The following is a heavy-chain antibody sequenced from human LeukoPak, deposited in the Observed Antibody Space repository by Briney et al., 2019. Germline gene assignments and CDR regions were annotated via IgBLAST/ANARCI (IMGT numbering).Heavy chain of an antibody. V-gene: IGHV4-34*01. CDR3: ARGYHAAIFGVVKGYFDY. J-gene: IGHJ4*02. CDR2: INHSGST. D-gene: IGHD3-3*01. Sequence: SETLSLTCAVYGGSFSGYYWSWIRQPPGKGLDWIGEINHSGSTNYNPSLKSRVTISVDTSKNQFSLKLSSVTAADTAVYYCARGYHAAIFGVVKGYFDYWGQGTLVTVSS. CDR1: GGSFSGYY.